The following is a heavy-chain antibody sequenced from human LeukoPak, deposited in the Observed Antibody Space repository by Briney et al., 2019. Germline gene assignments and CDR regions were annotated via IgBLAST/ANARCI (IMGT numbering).Heavy chain of an antibody. V-gene: IGHV3-66*01. J-gene: IGHJ4*02. Sequence: PGGSLRLSCAASGFTFSSYAMHWVRQAPGKGLEWVSVIYSGGSTYYADSVKGRFTISRDNSKNTLYLQTNSLRAEDTAVYYCARDRVPAATDYWGQGTLVTVSS. D-gene: IGHD2-2*01. CDR1: GFTFSSYA. CDR3: ARDRVPAATDY. CDR2: IYSGGST.